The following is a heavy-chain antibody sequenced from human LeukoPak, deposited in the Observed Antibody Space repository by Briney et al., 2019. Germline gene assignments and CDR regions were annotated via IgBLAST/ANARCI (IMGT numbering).Heavy chain of an antibody. J-gene: IGHJ3*01. CDR1: GYILTDYF. V-gene: IGHV1-69-2*01. CDR2: IDHKDGET. D-gene: IGHD4-17*01. CDR3: AAFTVTTSRGRHYGFDV. Sequence: GSAVTVSRKASGYILTDYFLHRVQEAPATRLEWMGRIDHKDGETKYADNFQDSGIIIADSSTDTAFMVLSSLRSEGTAIYYCAAFTVTTSRGRHYGFDVWGQGTRVTVSS.